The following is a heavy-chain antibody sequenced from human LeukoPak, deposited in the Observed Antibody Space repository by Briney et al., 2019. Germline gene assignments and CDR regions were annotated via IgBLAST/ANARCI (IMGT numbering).Heavy chain of an antibody. CDR3: ARDPYTGSMFDY. J-gene: IGHJ4*01. CDR2: IGHYAGDI. D-gene: IGHD1-1*01. V-gene: IGHV3-21*01. CDR1: GFTFKSAS. Sequence: PGGSLRLSRVASGFTFKSASMSWVRQAPGKGLEWVAFIGHYAGDIFYGESVKGRFNISRDDAKDSVYLQMNSLRVDDTAVYFCARDPYTGSMFDYWGHGTLVTVSS.